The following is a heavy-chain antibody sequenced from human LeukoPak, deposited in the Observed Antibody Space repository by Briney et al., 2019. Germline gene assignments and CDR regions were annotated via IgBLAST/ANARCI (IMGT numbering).Heavy chain of an antibody. V-gene: IGHV4-39*07. Sequence: SETLSLTCTVSGGSISSSSYYWGWIRQPPGKGLEWIGSIYYSGSTYYNPSLKSRVTISVDTSKNQFSLKLSSVTAADTAAYYCARVNEGSSSWEGDWFDPWGQGTLVTVSS. CDR3: ARVNEGSSSWEGDWFDP. J-gene: IGHJ5*02. CDR1: GGSISSSSYY. D-gene: IGHD6-13*01. CDR2: IYYSGST.